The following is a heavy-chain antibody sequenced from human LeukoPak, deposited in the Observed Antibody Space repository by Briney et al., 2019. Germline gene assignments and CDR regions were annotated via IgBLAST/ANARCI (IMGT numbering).Heavy chain of an antibody. CDR2: IYHSGST. D-gene: IGHD3-22*01. J-gene: IGHJ3*02. Sequence: SETLSLTCTVSGGSISGYYWSWMRQSPGKGLVWMGYIYHSGSTNYNPSLKSRVTISLDMSKNQFSLKLSSVTAEDTALYYCARHFTYYYDSSGYPRDAFDIWGQGTMVTVSS. V-gene: IGHV4-59*08. CDR1: GGSISGYY. CDR3: ARHFTYYYDSSGYPRDAFDI.